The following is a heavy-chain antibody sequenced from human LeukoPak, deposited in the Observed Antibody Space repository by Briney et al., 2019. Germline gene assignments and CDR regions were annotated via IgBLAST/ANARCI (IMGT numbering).Heavy chain of an antibody. D-gene: IGHD3-22*01. V-gene: IGHV3-30*02. J-gene: IGHJ4*02. CDR2: IRYDGSNK. Sequence: GGSLRLSCAASGFTFSSYGMHWVRQAPGKGLEWVAFIRYDGSNKYYADSVKGRFTISRDNSKTTLYLKMNSVRAEDTAVYYCAKTYYYDSSGYSYMGIDSWGQGNLVTVSS. CDR1: GFTFSSYG. CDR3: AKTYYYDSSGYSYMGIDS.